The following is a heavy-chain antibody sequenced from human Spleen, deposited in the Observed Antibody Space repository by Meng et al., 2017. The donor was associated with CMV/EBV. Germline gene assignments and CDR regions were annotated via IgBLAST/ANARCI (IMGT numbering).Heavy chain of an antibody. V-gene: IGHV3-66*02. CDR2: IYSGGST. D-gene: IGHD3-10*01. CDR1: GFTFSSYS. J-gene: IGHJ4*02. Sequence: GESLKISCAASGFTFSSYSMNWVRQAPGKGLEWVSVIYSGGSTYYADSVKGRFTISRDNSKNTLYLQMNRLRAEDTAVYYCARGFPYYGSGSALGNWGQGILVTVSS. CDR3: ARGFPYYGSGSALGN.